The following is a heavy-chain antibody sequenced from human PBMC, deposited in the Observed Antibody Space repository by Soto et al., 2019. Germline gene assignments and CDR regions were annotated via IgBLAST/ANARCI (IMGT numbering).Heavy chain of an antibody. CDR1: GFTFSSYA. J-gene: IGHJ4*02. V-gene: IGHV3-30-3*01. CDR2: ISYDGSNK. Sequence: QVQLVESGGGVVQPGRSLRLSCAASGFTFSSYAMHWVRQAPGKGLEWVAVISYDGSNKYYADSVKGRFTISRDNSKNTLYLQMNSLRAEDTAVYYCARDLYYYDSSGYDYWGQGTLVTVSS. CDR3: ARDLYYYDSSGYDY. D-gene: IGHD3-22*01.